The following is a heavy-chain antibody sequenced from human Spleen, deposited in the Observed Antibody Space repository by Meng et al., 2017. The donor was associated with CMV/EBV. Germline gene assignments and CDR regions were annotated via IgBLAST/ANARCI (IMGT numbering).Heavy chain of an antibody. V-gene: IGHV1-18*04. Sequence: ASAKVSCRASGYKFIDYHMHWVRQATGQGLEWMGWISAYNGNTNYAQKLQGRVTMTTDTSTSTAYMELRSLRSDDTAVYYCARGGAYIAAADVDYWGQGTLVTVSS. D-gene: IGHD6-13*01. CDR1: GYKFIDYH. J-gene: IGHJ4*02. CDR3: ARGGAYIAAADVDY. CDR2: ISAYNGNT.